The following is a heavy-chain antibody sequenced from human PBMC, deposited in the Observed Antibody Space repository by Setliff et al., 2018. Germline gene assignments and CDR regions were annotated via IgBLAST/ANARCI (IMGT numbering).Heavy chain of an antibody. V-gene: IGHV4-38-2*01. J-gene: IGHJ2*01. CDR2: LYRTANT. Sequence: SETLSLTCAVSGHSIDSDSYWGWIRQSPGKGLEWIGSLYRTANTYYNPAVRSRLTMSLDTSRSQFSLNLTSVTAADTAIYFCARAVDSSGYFPFWYFDLWGRGTLVTVSS. CDR1: GHSIDSDSY. CDR3: ARAVDSSGYFPFWYFDL. D-gene: IGHD3-22*01.